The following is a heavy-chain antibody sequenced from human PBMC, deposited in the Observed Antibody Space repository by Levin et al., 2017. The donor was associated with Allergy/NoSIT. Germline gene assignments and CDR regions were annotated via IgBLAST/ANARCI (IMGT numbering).Heavy chain of an antibody. CDR1: GYTFTSYG. CDR2: ISAYNGNT. D-gene: IGHD6-19*01. CDR3: ARTGIAVAYYYYGMDV. Sequence: GESLKISCKASGYTFTSYGISWVRQAPGQGLEWMGWISAYNGNTNYAQKLQGRVTMTTDTSTSTAYMELRSLRSDDTAVYYCARTGIAVAYYYYGMDVWGQGTTVTVSS. J-gene: IGHJ6*02. V-gene: IGHV1-18*01.